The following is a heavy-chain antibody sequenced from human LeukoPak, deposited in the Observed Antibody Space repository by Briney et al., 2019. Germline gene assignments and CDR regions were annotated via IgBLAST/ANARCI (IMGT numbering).Heavy chain of an antibody. CDR1: GGSISTYY. Sequence: SETLSLTCTVSGGSISTYYWSWIRQPPGKGLEWIGYIYYSGNTNYSPSLKSRVTISVDTSKNQFSLKLTSVTAADTAVYYCATERDAFDIWGQGTMVTVSS. V-gene: IGHV4-59*08. CDR3: ATERDAFDI. CDR2: IYYSGNT. D-gene: IGHD6-25*01. J-gene: IGHJ3*02.